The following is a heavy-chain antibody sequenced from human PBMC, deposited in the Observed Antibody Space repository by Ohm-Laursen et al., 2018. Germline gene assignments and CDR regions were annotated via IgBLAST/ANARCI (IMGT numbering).Heavy chain of an antibody. CDR2: VIDGGGST. J-gene: IGHJ4*02. D-gene: IGHD2-2*01. V-gene: IGHV3-23*01. Sequence: SLRLSCAASGFTFNDYAMSWVRQAPGKGLEWVSGVIDGGGSTYYADSVKGRFTISRDNSKNTLYLQMNSLRAEDTALYYCAKQVVVDYFDYWGQGTLVTVSS. CDR3: AKQVVVDYFDY. CDR1: GFTFNDYA.